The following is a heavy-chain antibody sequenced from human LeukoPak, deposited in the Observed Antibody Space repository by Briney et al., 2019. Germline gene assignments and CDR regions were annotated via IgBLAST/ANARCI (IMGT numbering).Heavy chain of an antibody. CDR2: TAGADDVI. J-gene: IGHJ6*02. V-gene: IGHV3-53*01. Sequence: PGGSLRLSCAASGFTVSSNYMSWVRPGTGKRLEWGAVTAGADDVIQYADSVKGRFTISTDNSKNTVYLQMNSLRAEDTALYFCANYIQRPPGMDVWGQGTMVTVSS. CDR3: ANYIQRPPGMDV. CDR1: GFTVSSNY. D-gene: IGHD3-10*02.